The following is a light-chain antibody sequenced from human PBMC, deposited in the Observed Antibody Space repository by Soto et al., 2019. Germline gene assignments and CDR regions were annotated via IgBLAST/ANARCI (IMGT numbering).Light chain of an antibody. Sequence: IVMTQSPATLSVSPGAKATFSCRASQSLSSNLAWYQQKPGRAPRLLIYGASSRAEGIPARFSGSGSGTEFTLTVSSLESEDFAVYYCQQYDEWPVTFGQGTTVDVK. CDR2: GAS. CDR1: QSLSSN. J-gene: IGKJ1*01. V-gene: IGKV3-15*01. CDR3: QQYDEWPVT.